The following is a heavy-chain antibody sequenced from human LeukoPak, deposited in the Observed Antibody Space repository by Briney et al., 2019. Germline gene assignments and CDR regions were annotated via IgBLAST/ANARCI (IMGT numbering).Heavy chain of an antibody. Sequence: GGSLRLSCAASGFTFSSYAMSWVRQAPGKGLEWVSGISGSGGSTYYADSVKGRFTISRDNSKNTPYLQMNSLRAEDTAVYYCAREELEDCSSTSCGMDVWGQGTTVTVPS. D-gene: IGHD2-2*01. CDR2: ISGSGGST. J-gene: IGHJ6*02. CDR1: GFTFSSYA. CDR3: AREELEDCSSTSCGMDV. V-gene: IGHV3-23*01.